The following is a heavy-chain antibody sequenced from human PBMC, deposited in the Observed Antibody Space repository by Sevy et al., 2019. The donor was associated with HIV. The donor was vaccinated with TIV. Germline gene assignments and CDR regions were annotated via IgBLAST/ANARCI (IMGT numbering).Heavy chain of an antibody. V-gene: IGHV1-69*13. D-gene: IGHD3-9*01. Sequence: ASVKVSCKAFGGSFSFYGISWVRQAPGQGLEWMAGIIPILGTTKYPQKFQGRVTITADESTSTVYMELTSLRSEDTAVYYCARGGPDDILTHYGMDVWGQGTTVTVSS. CDR1: GGSFSFYG. CDR2: IIPILGTT. J-gene: IGHJ6*02. CDR3: ARGGPDDILTHYGMDV.